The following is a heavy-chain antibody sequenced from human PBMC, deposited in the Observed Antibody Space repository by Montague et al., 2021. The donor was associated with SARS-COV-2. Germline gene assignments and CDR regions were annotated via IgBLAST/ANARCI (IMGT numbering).Heavy chain of an antibody. D-gene: IGHD3-10*02. CDR3: TTDPDFNYVLWVPN. CDR1: GFTFSHAW. Sequence: SLRLSCLASGFTFSHAWMSWVRQAPGKGLEWVGRIKSKTDGGTTDYAAPVKGRFTISRDDSKNTLYLQMNSLKTEDTAVYYCTTDPDFNYVLWVPNWGQGTLVTVSA. CDR2: IKSKTDGGTT. V-gene: IGHV3-15*01. J-gene: IGHJ4*02.